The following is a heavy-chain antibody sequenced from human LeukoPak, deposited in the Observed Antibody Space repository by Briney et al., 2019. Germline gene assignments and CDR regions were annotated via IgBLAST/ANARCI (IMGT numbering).Heavy chain of an antibody. CDR2: MNPNSGNT. Sequence: ASVKVSCKASGYTFTSYDINWVRQATGQGLEWMGWMNPNSGNTGYAQKFQGRVTMTRNTSISTAYMELSSLRSEDTAVYYCARDHIFIAAAGTGYWGQGTLVTVSS. J-gene: IGHJ4*02. D-gene: IGHD6-13*01. V-gene: IGHV1-8*01. CDR1: GYTFTSYD. CDR3: ARDHIFIAAAGTGY.